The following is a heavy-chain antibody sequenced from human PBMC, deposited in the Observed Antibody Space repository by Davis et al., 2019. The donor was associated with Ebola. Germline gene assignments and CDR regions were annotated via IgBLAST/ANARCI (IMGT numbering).Heavy chain of an antibody. D-gene: IGHD3-3*01. V-gene: IGHV3-21*01. CDR1: GFTFDDYA. CDR3: ARVGYYDFWSGYYTGWFDP. J-gene: IGHJ5*02. Sequence: GESLKISCAASGFTFDDYAMHWVRQAPGKGLEWVSSISSSSSYIYYADSVKGRFTISRDNAKNSLYLQMNSLRAEDTAVYYCARVGYYDFWSGYYTGWFDPWGQGTLVTVSS. CDR2: ISSSSSYI.